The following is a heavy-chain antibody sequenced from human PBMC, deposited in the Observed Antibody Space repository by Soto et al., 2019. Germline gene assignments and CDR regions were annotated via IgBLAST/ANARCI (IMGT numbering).Heavy chain of an antibody. CDR3: ASGTEVSPSWDV. V-gene: IGHV4-31*03. CDR1: GGSISSGGYY. CDR2: LYYSGST. J-gene: IGHJ6*02. D-gene: IGHD1-26*01. Sequence: QVQLQESGPGLVKPSQTLSLTRTVSGGSISSGGYYWSWIRQHPGKGLEWIGYLYYSGSTYYNPSLKSRVTISVDTSKNQFSLKLSSVTAADTAVYYCASGTEVSPSWDVWGQGTTVTVSS.